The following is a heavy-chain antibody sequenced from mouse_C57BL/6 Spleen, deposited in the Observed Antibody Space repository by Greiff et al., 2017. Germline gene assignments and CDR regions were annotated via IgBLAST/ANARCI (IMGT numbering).Heavy chain of an antibody. V-gene: IGHV5-9-1*02. D-gene: IGHD3-1*01. CDR2: ISSGGDYI. CDR3: TRESGYFDD. Sequence: EVMLVESGEGLVKPGGSLKLSCAASGFTFSSYAMSWVRQTPGKRLEWVAYISSGGDYIYYADTVKGRFTISRDNARNTLYLHMSSLKSEDTAMNYCTRESGYFDDWGTGTTLTVSS. CDR1: GFTFSSYA. J-gene: IGHJ2*01.